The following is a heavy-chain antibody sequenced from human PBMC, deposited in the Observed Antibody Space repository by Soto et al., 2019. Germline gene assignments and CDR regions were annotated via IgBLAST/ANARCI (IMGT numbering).Heavy chain of an antibody. J-gene: IGHJ4*02. CDR3: AREGVHNYTEYYFDY. Sequence: GSLRLSCAASGFTFSYYPLHWVRRAPGKGLEWVSSISGIKNYIRYADSVKGRFTISRDNAKTSLYLQMNSLTAEDTAVYYCAREGVHNYTEYYFDYWGQGTLVTVSS. CDR2: ISGIKNYI. V-gene: IGHV3-21*06. CDR1: GFTFSYYP. D-gene: IGHD3-10*01.